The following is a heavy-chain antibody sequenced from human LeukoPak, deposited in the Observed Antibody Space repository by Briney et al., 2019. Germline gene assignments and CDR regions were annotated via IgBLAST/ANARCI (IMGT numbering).Heavy chain of an antibody. V-gene: IGHV3-7*01. D-gene: IGHD3-9*01. CDR1: GFTFSNAW. J-gene: IGHJ4*02. CDR3: ARAWNYDILTGYSY. CDR2: IKQDGGEK. Sequence: GGSLRLSCAASGFTFSNAWLSWVRQAPGKGLEWVANIKQDGGEKYYVDSVKGRFTISRDNAKNSLYLQMNSLRAEDTAVYYCARAWNYDILTGYSYWGQGTLVTVSS.